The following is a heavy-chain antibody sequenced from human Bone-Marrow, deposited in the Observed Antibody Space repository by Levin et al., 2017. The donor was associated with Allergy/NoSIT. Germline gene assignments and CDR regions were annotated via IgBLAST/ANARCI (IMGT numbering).Heavy chain of an antibody. V-gene: IGHV2-5*01. CDR2: IYWNDDK. CDR3: AHHDIVIVTDAFDI. D-gene: IGHD2/OR15-2a*01. CDR1: GFSLSTSGVS. J-gene: IGHJ3*02. Sequence: SGPTLVKPTQTLTLTCTFSGFSLSTSGVSVGWIRQPPGKGLEWLALIYWNDDKRYSPSLKSRLTITKDSSKNQVVLTMTNMDPVDTATYYFAHHDIVIVTDAFDIWGQGTMVTVSS.